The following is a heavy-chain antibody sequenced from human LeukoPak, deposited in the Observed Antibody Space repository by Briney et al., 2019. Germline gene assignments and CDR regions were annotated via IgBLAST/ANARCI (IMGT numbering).Heavy chain of an antibody. J-gene: IGHJ4*02. CDR1: GGSFSGYY. V-gene: IGHV4-34*01. D-gene: IGHD3-22*01. Sequence: PSETLSLTCAVYGGSFSGYYWSWIRQPPGKGLEWIGEINRSGSTNYIPSIKSRVTISVDTSKNQFSLKLSSVTAADTAVYYCARGRPYYDSSGYPSPPGTYYFDYWGQGTLVTVSS. CDR3: ARGRPYYDSSGYPSPPGTYYFDY. CDR2: INRSGST.